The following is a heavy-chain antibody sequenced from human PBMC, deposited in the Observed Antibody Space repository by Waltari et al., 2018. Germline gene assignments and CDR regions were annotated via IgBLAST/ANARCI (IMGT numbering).Heavy chain of an antibody. CDR1: RFTYRHYW. V-gene: IGHV3-74*01. CDR3: TTDLTGYSDY. D-gene: IGHD3-9*01. J-gene: IGHJ4*02. Sequence: VQLVESGGGVLQHGGSLRRSCAASRFTYRHYWSTWVRQPPGKGLVWGSRINPDGSSTSYADSVKGRFTISRDNAKNTLDMQMNSLRAEDTAVYYCTTDLTGYSDYWGQGTLVTVSS. CDR2: INPDGSST.